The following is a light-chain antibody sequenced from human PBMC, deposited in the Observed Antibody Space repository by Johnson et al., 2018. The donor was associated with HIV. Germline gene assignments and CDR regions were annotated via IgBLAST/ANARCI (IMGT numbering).Light chain of an antibody. J-gene: IGLJ1*01. Sequence: QSVLTQPPSVSAAPGHQVTISCSGSSSNIANNYVSWYQQFPGTAPKLLIYDNNKRPSGIPDRFSGSKSGTSATLDITGLQTGDEADYYCATWDTSLSAGGVFGTGTKVTVL. V-gene: IGLV1-51*01. CDR2: DNN. CDR3: ATWDTSLSAGGV. CDR1: SSNIANNY.